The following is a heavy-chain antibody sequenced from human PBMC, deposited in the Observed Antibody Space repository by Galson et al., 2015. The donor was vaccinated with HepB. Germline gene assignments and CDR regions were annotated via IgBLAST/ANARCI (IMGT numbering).Heavy chain of an antibody. D-gene: IGHD4/OR15-4a*01. Sequence: SVKVSCKASGYTFTNNGISWVRQAPGQGLEWVGWISANSGNTQYAQKLQGRVTLTRDTSTSTAYVELRDLRSDGTATYYCARDRDYRLDYWGQGTLVTVSS. V-gene: IGHV1-18*04. CDR1: GYTFTNNG. CDR2: ISANSGNT. J-gene: IGHJ4*02. CDR3: ARDRDYRLDY.